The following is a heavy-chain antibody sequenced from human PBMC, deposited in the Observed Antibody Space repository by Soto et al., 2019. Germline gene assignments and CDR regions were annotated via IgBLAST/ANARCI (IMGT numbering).Heavy chain of an antibody. D-gene: IGHD3-22*01. CDR1: GGSFSGYY. V-gene: IGHV4-34*01. CDR2: INHSGSN. Sequence: SETLSLTLAVYGGSFSGYYWSWIRQPPGKGLEWIGEINHSGSNNYNPSLKRRVTISLDTSQNQFSLKLSSVTAADTAVYYCASSFGNYYDRSGFAYAARGTPVTVSS. CDR3: ASSFGNYYDRSGFAY. J-gene: IGHJ4*02.